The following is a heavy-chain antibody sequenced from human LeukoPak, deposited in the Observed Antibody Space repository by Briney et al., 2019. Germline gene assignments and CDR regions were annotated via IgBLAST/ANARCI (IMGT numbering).Heavy chain of an antibody. CDR1: GGSISGYY. D-gene: IGHD6-13*01. J-gene: IGHJ2*01. CDR3: ARDNERRLTAAGTAAFDL. CDR2: IFHTGYT. V-gene: IGHV4-59*12. Sequence: SETLSLACTVSGGSISGYYWSWIRQPPGKGLEWIGYIFHTGYTNSHPSLKSRVTISVDTSKNQFSLRLSSVTAADTAMYYCARDNERRLTAAGTAAFDLWGRGTLVTVSS.